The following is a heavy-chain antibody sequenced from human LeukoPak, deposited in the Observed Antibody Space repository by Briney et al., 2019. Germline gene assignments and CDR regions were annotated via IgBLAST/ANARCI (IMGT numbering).Heavy chain of an antibody. D-gene: IGHD2-8*01. CDR2: INPNSGGT. CDR3: ARVKVPIVLMVYATLGSFDY. CDR1: GYTFTGYY. Sequence: ASVKASCKASGYTFTGYYMHWVRQAPGQGLEWMGWINPNSGGTNYAQKFQGRVTMTRDTSISTAYMELSRLRSDDTAVYYCARVKVPIVLMVYATLGSFDYWGQGTLVTVSS. J-gene: IGHJ4*02. V-gene: IGHV1-2*02.